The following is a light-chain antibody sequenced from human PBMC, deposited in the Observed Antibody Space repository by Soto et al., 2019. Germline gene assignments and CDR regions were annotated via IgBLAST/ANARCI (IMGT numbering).Light chain of an antibody. CDR2: RNN. CDR1: SSNIGSNY. V-gene: IGLV1-47*01. CDR3: AAWDDSLSVHVV. Sequence: QSVLTQPPSASGTPGQRVTISCSGSSSNIGSNYVYWYQQLPGTAPKLLIYRNNQRPSGVPDRFSGSKSGTSASLAISGLRSEDEADYYCAAWDDSLSVHVVFGIGTKLIVL. J-gene: IGLJ2*01.